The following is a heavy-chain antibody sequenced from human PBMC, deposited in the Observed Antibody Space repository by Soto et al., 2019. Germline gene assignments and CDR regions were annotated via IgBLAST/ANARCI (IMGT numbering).Heavy chain of an antibody. Sequence: QVQLVQSGAEVKKPGSSVKVSCKASGGTFSSYAISWVRQAPGQGLEWLGGIIPIFGTANYAQKFQGRVTITADESTSTADMELSSLRSEDTAVYYCARSGRSSSSGGVDFDYWGQGTLVTVSS. D-gene: IGHD6-6*01. CDR1: GGTFSSYA. CDR3: ARSGRSSSSGGVDFDY. J-gene: IGHJ4*02. CDR2: IIPIFGTA. V-gene: IGHV1-69*01.